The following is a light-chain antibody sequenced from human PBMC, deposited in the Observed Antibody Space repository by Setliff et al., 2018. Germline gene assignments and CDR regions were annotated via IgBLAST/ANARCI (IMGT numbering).Light chain of an antibody. Sequence: QSALTQPASVSGSPGQTITISCTGTSSDVGNYIYVSWYQQHPGRAPKLMIYDVSTRPSGISYRFSGSKSGNTASLTISGLQAEDEADYYCSSHAVSNPFYVFGTGTKVTVL. CDR2: DVS. CDR1: SSDVGNYIY. J-gene: IGLJ1*01. V-gene: IGLV2-14*03. CDR3: SSHAVSNPFYV.